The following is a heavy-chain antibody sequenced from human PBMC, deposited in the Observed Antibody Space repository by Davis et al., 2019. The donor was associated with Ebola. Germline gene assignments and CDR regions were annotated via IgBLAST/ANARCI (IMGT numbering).Heavy chain of an antibody. CDR3: ARLIHLYSSSWYVGNYFDY. CDR2: IYYSGST. V-gene: IGHV4-39*01. J-gene: IGHJ4*02. D-gene: IGHD6-13*01. Sequence: SETLSLICTVSGGSISSSSYYWGWIRQPPGKGLEWIGSIYYSGSTYYNPSLKSRVTISVDTSKNQFSLKLSSVTAADTAVYYCARLIHLYSSSWYVGNYFDYWGQGTLVTVSS. CDR1: GGSISSSSYY.